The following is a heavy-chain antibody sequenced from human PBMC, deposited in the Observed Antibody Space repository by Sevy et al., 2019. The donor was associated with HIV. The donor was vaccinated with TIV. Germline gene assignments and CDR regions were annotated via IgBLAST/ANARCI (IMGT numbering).Heavy chain of an antibody. V-gene: IGHV1-18*01. CDR2: ITPDSGDR. Sequence: ASVKVSCKASGYIFGIYDISWVRQAPGQGLEWMGWITPDSGDRNYAQKLQGRVTMTTDTSTRTLYMELRSLTSDDAGVYYCARGRAPDNGWYYFDSWAQGTLVTVSS. CDR3: ARGRAPDNGWYYFDS. D-gene: IGHD2-15*01. J-gene: IGHJ4*02. CDR1: GYIFGIYD.